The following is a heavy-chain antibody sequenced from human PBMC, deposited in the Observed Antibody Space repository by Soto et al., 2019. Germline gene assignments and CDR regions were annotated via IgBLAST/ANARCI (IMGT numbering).Heavy chain of an antibody. J-gene: IGHJ4*02. CDR2: INPFDGSR. D-gene: IGHD3-10*01. Sequence: QAPGQGLEWMGWINPFDGSRMFAQSFQGRVTMTRDTSTSTVYMEVSSLRSEDTAVYYCSRVDPGETSPFDHWGQGTLVTV. V-gene: IGHV1-46*03. CDR3: SRVDPGETSPFDH.